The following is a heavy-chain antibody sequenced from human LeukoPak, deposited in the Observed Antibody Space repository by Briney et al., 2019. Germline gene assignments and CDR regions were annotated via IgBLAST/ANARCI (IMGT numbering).Heavy chain of an antibody. D-gene: IGHD6-13*01. V-gene: IGHV3-7*01. CDR3: AKDRRIVAVGPRRTINNCLDP. Sequence: GGSLRLSCAASGFTFRSYWMSWVRQAPGKGLEWVAIIKRDGSEKYYVDSVKGRFTISRDSAKNSLFLQMNSLRAEDTAVYYCAKDRRIVAVGPRRTINNCLDPWGPGTLVTVSS. J-gene: IGHJ5*02. CDR2: IKRDGSEK. CDR1: GFTFRSYW.